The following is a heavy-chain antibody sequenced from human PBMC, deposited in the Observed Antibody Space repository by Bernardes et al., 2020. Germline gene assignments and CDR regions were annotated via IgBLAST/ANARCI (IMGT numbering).Heavy chain of an antibody. J-gene: IGHJ6*03. CDR1: GFSVPNNY. Sequence: GGSLRLSCAASGFSVPNNYLSWVRQAPGQGLEWVAVLYGGDGSPYYANSVKGRFTISTDNSKNTLFLQMNRLRAEDTAVYYCASRGVARPLYYYDYYMDVWGKGTTVTVSS. D-gene: IGHD6-6*01. V-gene: IGHV3-53*01. CDR2: LYGGDGSP. CDR3: ASRGVARPLYYYDYYMDV.